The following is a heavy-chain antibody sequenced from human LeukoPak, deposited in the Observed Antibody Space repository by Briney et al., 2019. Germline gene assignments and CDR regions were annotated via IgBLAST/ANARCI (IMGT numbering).Heavy chain of an antibody. CDR2: INHSGST. CDR3: ARRELLLASDY. V-gene: IGHV4-34*01. D-gene: IGHD1-26*01. CDR1: GGSFSGYY. Sequence: SETLSLTCAVHGGSFSGYYWSWIRQPPGKGLEWIGEINHSGSTNYNPSLKSRVTISVDTSKNQFSLKLSSVTAADTAVYYCARRELLLASDYWGQGTLVTVSS. J-gene: IGHJ4*02.